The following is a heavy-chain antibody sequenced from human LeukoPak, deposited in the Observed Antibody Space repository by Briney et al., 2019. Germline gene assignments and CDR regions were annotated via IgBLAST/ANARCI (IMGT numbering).Heavy chain of an antibody. CDR2: ISPYNGNT. CDR1: GFTFIDYG. D-gene: IGHD1-1*01. V-gene: IGHV1-18*04. J-gene: IGHJ4*02. CDR3: ARESTTFDY. Sequence: ASVRVSCKASGFTFIDYGISWVRQAPGQGLEWMGWISPYNGNTNYAQKVQDRVTMTTDTSTSTAYMELRSPRSDDTAVYYCARESTTFDYWGQGTLVIVSS.